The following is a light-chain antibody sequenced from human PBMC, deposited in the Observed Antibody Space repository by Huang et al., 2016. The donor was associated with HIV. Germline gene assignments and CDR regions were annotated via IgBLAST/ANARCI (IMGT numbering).Light chain of an antibody. V-gene: IGKV1-39*01. CDR2: SAS. CDR1: QSVTHS. CDR3: QQSYRAPLT. Sequence: DIQMTLSPSSLSAFVGDRVTITCRASQSVTHSLHWYQQKPGKAPKLLIYSASSLQSGVPSRFSGTGSGTYFTLTINSLQPEDFATYYCQQSYRAPLTFGGGTRVEIK. J-gene: IGKJ4*01.